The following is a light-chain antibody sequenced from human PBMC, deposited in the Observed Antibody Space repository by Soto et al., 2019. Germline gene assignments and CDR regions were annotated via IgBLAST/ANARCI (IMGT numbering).Light chain of an antibody. CDR1: QGIGSA. V-gene: IGKV1-13*02. J-gene: IGKJ1*01. Sequence: AVQLTQSPSSLSASVGDRVTISCRASQGIGSALAWYQQNPGKAPKVLIYDASSLESGVPSRFSGSGSGTDFTLTISSLQPEDFATYYCLQDYSYPWTFGQGTKVDI. CDR2: DAS. CDR3: LQDYSYPWT.